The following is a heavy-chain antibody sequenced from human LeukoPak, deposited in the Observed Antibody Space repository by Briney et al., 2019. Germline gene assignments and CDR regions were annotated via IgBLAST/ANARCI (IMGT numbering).Heavy chain of an antibody. CDR2: ISYDGSNK. Sequence: PGGSLRLSCAASGFNFSSYAMHWVHQAPGKGLEWVAAISYDGSNKYHGDSVKGRFTISRDNSKNTLYLQMNSLRVEDTAVYYCARLTAAGRRTDFDYWGQGTLVTVSS. D-gene: IGHD6-13*01. CDR1: GFNFSSYA. V-gene: IGHV3-30*04. J-gene: IGHJ4*02. CDR3: ARLTAAGRRTDFDY.